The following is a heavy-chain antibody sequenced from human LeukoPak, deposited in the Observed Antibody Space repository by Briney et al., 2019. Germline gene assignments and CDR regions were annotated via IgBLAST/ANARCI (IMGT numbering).Heavy chain of an antibody. J-gene: IGHJ4*02. Sequence: GGSLRLSCAASGFTFSSYWMHWVRQAPGKGLVWVSRINSDGSSTSYADSVKGRFTISRDNAKNTLYLQMNSLRAEDTAVYYCARFGCSSTGCYANFDYWGQGTLVTVSS. CDR2: INSDGSST. D-gene: IGHD2-2*01. CDR1: GFTFSSYW. CDR3: ARFGCSSTGCYANFDY. V-gene: IGHV3-74*01.